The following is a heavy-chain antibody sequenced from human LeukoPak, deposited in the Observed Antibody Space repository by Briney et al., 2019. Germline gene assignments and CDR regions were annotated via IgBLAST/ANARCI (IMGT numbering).Heavy chain of an antibody. CDR3: ARGGTITGTKDSDY. CDR1: GFIFSSYE. J-gene: IGHJ4*02. CDR2: ISSSSSYI. Sequence: PGGSLRLSCAASGFIFSSYEMNWVRQAPGKGLEWVSSISSSSSYIYYADSVKGRFTISRDNAKNSLYLQMNSLRAEDTAVYYCARGGTITGTKDSDYWGQGTLVTVSS. V-gene: IGHV3-21*01. D-gene: IGHD1-7*01.